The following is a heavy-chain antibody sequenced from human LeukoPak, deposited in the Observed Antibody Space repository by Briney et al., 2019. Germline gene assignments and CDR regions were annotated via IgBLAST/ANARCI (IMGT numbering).Heavy chain of an antibody. J-gene: IGHJ4*02. V-gene: IGHV3-49*04. D-gene: IGHD1-26*01. Sequence: SGGSLRLSCTASGFTFGDYAMSWVRQAPGKGLEWVGFIRSKAYGGTTGYAASVKGRFTISRDDSKSIAYLQMNSLKTEDTAVYYCTRDHTEWELRTEFDYWGQGTLVTVSS. CDR3: TRDHTEWELRTEFDY. CDR1: GFTFGDYA. CDR2: IRSKAYGGTT.